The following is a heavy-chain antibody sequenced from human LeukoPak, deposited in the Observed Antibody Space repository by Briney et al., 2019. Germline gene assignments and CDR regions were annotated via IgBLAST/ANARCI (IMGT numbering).Heavy chain of an antibody. CDR3: ARQSGWSFDY. Sequence: PWGSLSLSCAASGFTFSSYSMNWVRQAPGKGLEWVSYISSSGSTIYYAESVKGRTTISRDNAKNSLYLQMDSLRAEDTSVYYCARQSGWSFDYWGQGTLVTVSS. CDR1: GFTFSSYS. V-gene: IGHV3-48*04. J-gene: IGHJ4*02. CDR2: ISSSGSTI. D-gene: IGHD6-19*01.